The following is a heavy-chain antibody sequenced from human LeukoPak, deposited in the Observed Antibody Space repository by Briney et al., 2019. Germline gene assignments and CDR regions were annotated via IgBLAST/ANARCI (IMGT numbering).Heavy chain of an antibody. Sequence: SVKVSCKASGRTFSSYAISWLRQAPGQGLEWMGGIIPIFGTANYAQKFQGGDTITTDESTSTAYMELSRLRSEDTAVYYCARAPSVRGGQGVYWGQGTLVTVSS. V-gene: IGHV1-69*05. CDR1: GRTFSSYA. J-gene: IGHJ4*02. CDR2: IIPIFGTA. CDR3: ARAPSVRGGQGVY. D-gene: IGHD3-10*01.